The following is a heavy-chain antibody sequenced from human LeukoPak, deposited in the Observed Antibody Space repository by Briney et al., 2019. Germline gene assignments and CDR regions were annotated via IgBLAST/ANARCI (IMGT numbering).Heavy chain of an antibody. V-gene: IGHV4-59*01. D-gene: IGHD4-17*01. Sequence: PSETLSLTCTVSGGSISSYYWSWLRQPPGKGLEWIGYIYYSGSTNYNPSLKSRVTISVDTSRNQFSLKLSSVTAADTAVYYCARAPPPDYGDYDTYWYFDLWGRGTLVTVSS. CDR3: ARAPPPDYGDYDTYWYFDL. CDR1: GGSISSYY. CDR2: IYYSGST. J-gene: IGHJ2*01.